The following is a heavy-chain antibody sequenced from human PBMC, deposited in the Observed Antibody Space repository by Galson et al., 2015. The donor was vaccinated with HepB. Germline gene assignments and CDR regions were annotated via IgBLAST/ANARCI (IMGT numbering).Heavy chain of an antibody. Sequence: SLRLSCAASGFTFSSYAMHWVRQAPGKGLEWVAVISYDGSNKYYADSVKGRFTISRDNSKNTLYLQMNSLRAEDTAVYYCARGAMRGVAHDAFDIWGQGTMVTVSS. D-gene: IGHD2-15*01. V-gene: IGHV3-30-3*01. J-gene: IGHJ3*02. CDR3: ARGAMRGVAHDAFDI. CDR2: ISYDGSNK. CDR1: GFTFSSYA.